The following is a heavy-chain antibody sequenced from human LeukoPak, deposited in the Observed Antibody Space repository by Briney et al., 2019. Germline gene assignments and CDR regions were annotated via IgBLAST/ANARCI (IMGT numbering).Heavy chain of an antibody. CDR1: GFTFSTYT. CDR2: ISSSSTYI. J-gene: IGHJ4*02. Sequence: PGGSLRLSCAASGFTFSTYTMNWVRQAPGKGLEWVSSISSSSTYIYYADSMKGRFTISRDNARNSLYLQMNSLRAEDAAVYYCAREGPVVGWNYQPFDYWGQGTLVTVSS. V-gene: IGHV3-21*01. CDR3: AREGPVVGWNYQPFDY. D-gene: IGHD1-7*01.